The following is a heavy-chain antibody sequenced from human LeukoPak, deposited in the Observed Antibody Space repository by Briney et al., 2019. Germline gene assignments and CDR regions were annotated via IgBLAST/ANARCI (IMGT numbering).Heavy chain of an antibody. CDR2: FDPEDGEI. D-gene: IGHD6-13*01. Sequence: GASVKVSCKVSGYTLTELSMHWVRQAPGKGLEWMGGFDPEDGEIFFAQKFQGRVTMTQDTSTDTAYMELSSLRSEDTAVYYCATEVPGVAAPIFDSWGQGTLVAVSS. CDR3: ATEVPGVAAPIFDS. J-gene: IGHJ4*02. CDR1: GYTLTELS. V-gene: IGHV1-24*01.